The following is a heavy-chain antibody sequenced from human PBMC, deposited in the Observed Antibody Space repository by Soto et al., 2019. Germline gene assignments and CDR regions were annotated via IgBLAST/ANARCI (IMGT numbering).Heavy chain of an antibody. Sequence: SETLSLTCSVSDDSINSDKYYWGWIRQPPGKGLKWIGSTYYRGNAYYNPSLQTRVTISLDKSKSQFSLKLNSVTAADSAVYFCARLEGLATISYYFDFWGPGALVTVSS. V-gene: IGHV4-39*01. CDR3: ARLEGLATISYYFDF. CDR2: TYYRGNA. J-gene: IGHJ4*02. CDR1: DDSINSDKYY. D-gene: IGHD3-9*01.